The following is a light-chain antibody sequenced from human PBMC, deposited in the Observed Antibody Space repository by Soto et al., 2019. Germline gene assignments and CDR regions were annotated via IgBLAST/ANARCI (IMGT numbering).Light chain of an antibody. CDR1: QDISHY. CDR2: DAF. V-gene: IGKV1-33*01. J-gene: IGKJ4*01. Sequence: DIQMTQSPSSLSASVGDRVTITCQASQDISHYLNWYQQKPGKAPKLLIYDAFNLETGVPSRFSGSGSGTDFTLTISRVDPDDFAVYYCQQRMNWPLTFGGGTRVEIK. CDR3: QQRMNWPLT.